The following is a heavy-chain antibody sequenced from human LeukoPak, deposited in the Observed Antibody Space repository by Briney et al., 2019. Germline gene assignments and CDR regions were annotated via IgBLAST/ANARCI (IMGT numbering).Heavy chain of an antibody. D-gene: IGHD2-2*01. CDR1: DYTFTTYG. Sequence: GASVKVSCKASDYTFTTYGITWVRQAPGQGLEWMGWINAYNGNTNYAQKFQGSVTMTRDTSTGTVYMELSSLRSEDTAVYYCARDRDDIVVVPGYWGQGTLVTVSS. CDR2: INAYNGNT. V-gene: IGHV1-18*01. CDR3: ARDRDDIVVVPGY. J-gene: IGHJ4*02.